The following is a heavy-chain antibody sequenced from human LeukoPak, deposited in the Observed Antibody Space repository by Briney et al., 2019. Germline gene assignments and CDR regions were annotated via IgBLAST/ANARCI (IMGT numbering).Heavy chain of an antibody. J-gene: IGHJ4*02. CDR2: IYTSGST. CDR1: GGSISSYY. V-gene: IGHV4-4*07. D-gene: IGHD3-10*01. Sequence: PSETLSLTCTVSGGSISSYYWSWIRQPAGKGLEWIGRIYTSGSTNYNPSLKSRVTMSVDTSKNQFSLKLSSVTAADTAVYYCARVGKDYYGSGSYYNDEGYFDYWGQGTLVTVSS. CDR3: ARVGKDYYGSGSYYNDEGYFDY.